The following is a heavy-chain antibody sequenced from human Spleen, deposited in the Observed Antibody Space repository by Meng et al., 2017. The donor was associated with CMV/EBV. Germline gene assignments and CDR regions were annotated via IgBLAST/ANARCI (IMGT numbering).Heavy chain of an antibody. Sequence: GGSLRLSCAASGFTFSSYEMNWVRQAPGKGLEWVSYISSSGSTIYYADSVKGRFTISRDNAKNSLYLQMNSLRAEDTAVYYCAGSYDFWSGYIDYWGQGTLVTVSS. D-gene: IGHD3-3*01. J-gene: IGHJ4*02. CDR1: GFTFSSYE. CDR3: AGSYDFWSGYIDY. CDR2: ISSSGSTI. V-gene: IGHV3-48*03.